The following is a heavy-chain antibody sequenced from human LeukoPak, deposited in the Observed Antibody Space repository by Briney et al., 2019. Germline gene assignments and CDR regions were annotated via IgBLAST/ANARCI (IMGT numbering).Heavy chain of an antibody. CDR1: GGSISSSSYY. V-gene: IGHV4-39*07. Sequence: SETLSLTCTVSGGSISSSSYYWGWIRQPPGKGLEWIGSIYYSGSTYYNPSLKSRVTISVDTSKNQFSLKLSSVTAADTAVYYCGRITMVRGAYGGWFDPWGQGTLVTVSS. J-gene: IGHJ5*02. D-gene: IGHD3-10*01. CDR3: GRITMVRGAYGGWFDP. CDR2: IYYSGST.